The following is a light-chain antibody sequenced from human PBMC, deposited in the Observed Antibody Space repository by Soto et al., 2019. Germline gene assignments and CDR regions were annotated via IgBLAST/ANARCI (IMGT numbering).Light chain of an antibody. V-gene: IGKV1-17*03. CDR3: LQHHSYPLT. CDR1: QGIGNY. Sequence: DVQMTQSPSAMSASVGDRVTITCRASQGIGNYVAWFQQKPGKVPQRLIYAASSLQSGVPSMFSGSGSGTEFTFTISSLQPEDFATYCCLQHHSYPLTFGGGTKVDIK. CDR2: AAS. J-gene: IGKJ4*01.